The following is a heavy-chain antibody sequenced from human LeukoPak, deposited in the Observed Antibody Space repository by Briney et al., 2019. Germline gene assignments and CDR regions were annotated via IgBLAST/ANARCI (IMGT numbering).Heavy chain of an antibody. V-gene: IGHV3-53*01. Sequence: PGGSLRLSCAASGFTVSTNYMTWVRQAPGKGLEWVSVIYRDGSTYYADSVKGRFAISRDNSKNTLYLQMNSLRAEDTAVYYCAKTGGPWDWGQGALVTVSS. D-gene: IGHD7-27*01. J-gene: IGHJ4*02. CDR2: IYRDGST. CDR1: GFTVSTNY. CDR3: AKTGGPWD.